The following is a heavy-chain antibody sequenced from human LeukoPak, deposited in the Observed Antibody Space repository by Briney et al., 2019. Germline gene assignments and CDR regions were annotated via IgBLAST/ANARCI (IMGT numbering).Heavy chain of an antibody. Sequence: GGSLRLSCAASGFSFSTYPMSWVRQAPGKGLDWVSAISDSGDNKQYADSVKGRFTISRDNSKNTLYLQMNSLRAEDTAVYYCARDSSPTVTTAYWYFDLWGRGTLVTVSS. CDR3: ARDSSPTVTTAYWYFDL. CDR2: ISDSGDNK. J-gene: IGHJ2*01. V-gene: IGHV3-23*01. CDR1: GFSFSTYP. D-gene: IGHD4-17*01.